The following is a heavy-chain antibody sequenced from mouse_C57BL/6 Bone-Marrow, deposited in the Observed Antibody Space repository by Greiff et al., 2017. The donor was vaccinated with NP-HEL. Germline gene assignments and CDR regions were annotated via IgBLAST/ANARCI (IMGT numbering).Heavy chain of an antibody. V-gene: IGHV5-17*01. D-gene: IGHD1-1*01. CDR1: GFTFSDYG. Sequence: EVHLVESGGGLVKPGGSLKLSCAASGFTFSDYGMHWVRQAPEKGLEWVAYISSGSSTIYYADTVKGRFTISRDNAKNTLFLQMTSLRSEDTAMYYCADGSSYDYAMDYWGQGTSVTVSS. CDR3: ADGSSYDYAMDY. CDR2: ISSGSSTI. J-gene: IGHJ4*01.